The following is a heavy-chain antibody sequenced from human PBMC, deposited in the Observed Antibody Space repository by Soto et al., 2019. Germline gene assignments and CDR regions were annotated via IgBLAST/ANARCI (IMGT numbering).Heavy chain of an antibody. J-gene: IGHJ6*02. V-gene: IGHV5-51*01. Sequence: PGESLKISCKGSGYTFINYWIGWVRQMPGKGLEWMGTIYPGDSDTAYSPSFQGQVTISADESTSTAYLQWRSLKASDTAVYYCARVYDSSGYYYGKGYFYGMDDWGQGTTVTVSS. CDR1: GYTFINYW. D-gene: IGHD3-22*01. CDR3: ARVYDSSGYYYGKGYFYGMDD. CDR2: IYPGDSDT.